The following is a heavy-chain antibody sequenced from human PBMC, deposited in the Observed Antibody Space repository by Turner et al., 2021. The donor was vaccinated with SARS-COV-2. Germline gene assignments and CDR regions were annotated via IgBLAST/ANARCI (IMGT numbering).Heavy chain of an antibody. CDR1: VWSFSGYY. V-gene: IGHV4-34*01. D-gene: IGHD2-15*01. Sequence: QVQLQQWGAGLLKPSETLSLTCVVYVWSFSGYYWSWIRQPPGKGLEWIGEINHSGSTNYNPSLKSRVTISVDTSKNQFSLKLSSVTAADTAVYYCVRGLRGVVVAATLNWFDPWGQGTLVTVSS. CDR3: VRGLRGVVVAATLNWFDP. CDR2: INHSGST. J-gene: IGHJ5*02.